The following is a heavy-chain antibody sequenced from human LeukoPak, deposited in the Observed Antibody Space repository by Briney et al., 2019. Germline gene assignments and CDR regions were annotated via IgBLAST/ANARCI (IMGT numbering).Heavy chain of an antibody. CDR2: FDPEDGET. D-gene: IGHD6-6*01. J-gene: IGHJ3*02. Sequence: HRASVKVSCMVSGYTLTELSMHWVRQAPGKGLEWMGGFDPEDGETIYAQKFQGRVTMTEDTSTDTAYMELSSLRSEDTAVYYCATASIAARPGAFDIWGQGTMVTVSS. CDR3: ATASIAARPGAFDI. CDR1: GYTLTELS. V-gene: IGHV1-24*01.